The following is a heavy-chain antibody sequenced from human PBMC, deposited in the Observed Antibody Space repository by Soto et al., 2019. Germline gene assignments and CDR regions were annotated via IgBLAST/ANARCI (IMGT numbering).Heavy chain of an antibody. CDR1: GFTFSISA. V-gene: IGHV3-23*01. D-gene: IGHD1-20*01. Sequence: EMQLLESGGGLVQPGGSLRLSCAASGFTFSISAMTWVRQAPGKGLEWVSSIGGGDDDRYYTDSVKGRFTISRDNSKNTVVLQMNSLRAEDTAIYYCAKDSMPHNSVWDPVDIWGQGTEVTVSS. J-gene: IGHJ3*02. CDR3: AKDSMPHNSVWDPVDI. CDR2: IGGGDDDR.